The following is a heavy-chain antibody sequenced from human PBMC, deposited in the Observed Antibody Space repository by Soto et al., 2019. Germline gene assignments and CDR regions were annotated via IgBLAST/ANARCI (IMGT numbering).Heavy chain of an antibody. J-gene: IGHJ4*02. CDR3: AREVYGSGGDLLDY. CDR1: GGSISSGGYS. V-gene: IGHV4-30-2*01. CDR2: IYHSGST. Sequence: PSETLSLTCAVSGGSISSGGYSWSWIRQPPGKGLEWIGYIYHSGSTYYNPSLKSRVTMSVDRSKNQFSLKLSSVTAADTAVYYCAREVYGSGGDLLDYSGQGSLVIVSS. D-gene: IGHD3-10*01.